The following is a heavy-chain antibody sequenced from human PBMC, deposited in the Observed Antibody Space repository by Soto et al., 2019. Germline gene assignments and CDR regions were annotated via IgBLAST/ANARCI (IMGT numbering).Heavy chain of an antibody. D-gene: IGHD1-26*01. CDR1: GYTFTSYG. J-gene: IGHJ4*02. CDR3: ERGDRSPNY. CDR2: INAYNGNT. Sequence: QVQLVQSGGEVKKPGASVKVSCKASGYTFTSYGITWVRQAPGQGLEWIGYINAYNGNTNYAQNLQDRVTMTTDTDASTAYMELRSLRSDDTAVYYCERGDRSPNYWGQGTLVTVSS. V-gene: IGHV1-18*01.